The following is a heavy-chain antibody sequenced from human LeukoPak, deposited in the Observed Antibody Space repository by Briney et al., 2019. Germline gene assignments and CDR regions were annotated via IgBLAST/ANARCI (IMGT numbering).Heavy chain of an antibody. CDR1: GFTFSRYA. V-gene: IGHV3-64D*06. J-gene: IGHJ3*02. CDR2: ISSNGGST. CDR3: VRSASGWLKYDAFDI. Sequence: PGRSLRLSCSASGFTFSRYAMHWVRQAPGKGLEYVSAISSNGGSTYYADSVKGRFTISRDNSKNTLYLQMSSLRAEDTAVYYCVRSASGWLKYDAFDIWGQGTIVTVSS. D-gene: IGHD6-19*01.